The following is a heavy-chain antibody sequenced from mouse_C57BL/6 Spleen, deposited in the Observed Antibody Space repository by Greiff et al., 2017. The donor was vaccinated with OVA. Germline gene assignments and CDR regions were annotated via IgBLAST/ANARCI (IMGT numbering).Heavy chain of an antibody. CDR2: IDPSDSYT. CDR3: ARSTMVTTPHYYAMDY. J-gene: IGHJ4*01. Sequence: VQLQQSGAELVWPGTSVKLSCKASGYTFTSYWMHWVKQRPGQGLEWIGVIDPSDSYTNYNQKFKGQATLTANKSTSTSYMELHSLTSDGTTVYFCARSTMVTTPHYYAMDYWGQGTSVTVSS. D-gene: IGHD2-2*01. CDR1: GYTFTSYW. V-gene: IGHV1-59*01.